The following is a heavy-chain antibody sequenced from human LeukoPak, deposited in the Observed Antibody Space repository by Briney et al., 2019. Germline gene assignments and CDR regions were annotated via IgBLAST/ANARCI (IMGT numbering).Heavy chain of an antibody. V-gene: IGHV1-46*01. D-gene: IGHD3-16*01. CDR2: INPSGGST. CDR1: GYTFTSYY. CDR3: ARDREGDPTFDY. J-gene: IGHJ4*02. Sequence: ASVKVSCKASGYTFTSYYMHWVRQAPGQGLEWMGIINPSGGSTSYAQKFQGRVTTTRDTSTSTVYMELSSLRSEDTAVYYCARDREGDPTFDYWGQGTLVTVSS.